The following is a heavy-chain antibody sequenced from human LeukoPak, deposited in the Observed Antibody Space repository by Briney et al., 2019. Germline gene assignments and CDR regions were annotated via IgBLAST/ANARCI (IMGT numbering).Heavy chain of an antibody. V-gene: IGHV3-21*01. D-gene: IGHD3-22*01. CDR1: GFTFSSYS. J-gene: IGHJ3*02. CDR3: AKVRRDSSGYNVQVLDGAFDI. CDR2: ISSSSRYT. Sequence: GGSLRLSCAASGFTFSSYSMNWVRQPPGKGLEWVSCISSSSRYTYYADSVKGRFSISRDNAKNTLYLQMNSLRAEDTAVYYCAKVRRDSSGYNVQVLDGAFDIWGQGTMVTVSS.